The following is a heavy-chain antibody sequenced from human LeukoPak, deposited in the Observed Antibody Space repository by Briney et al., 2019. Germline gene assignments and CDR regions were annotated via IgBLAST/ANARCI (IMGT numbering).Heavy chain of an antibody. CDR1: GFTFSSYW. CDR2: IKQDGSEK. V-gene: IGHV3-7*05. D-gene: IGHD6-13*01. J-gene: IGHJ4*02. CDR3: ARRGTSSSWAHFDY. Sequence: PGGSLRLSCAASGFTFSSYWMTWVRQAPGKGLEWVAKIKQDGSEKYYVDSVKGRFTISRDNAKNSLYLQMNSLGAEDTPVYYCARRGTSSSWAHFDYWGQGTLVTVSS.